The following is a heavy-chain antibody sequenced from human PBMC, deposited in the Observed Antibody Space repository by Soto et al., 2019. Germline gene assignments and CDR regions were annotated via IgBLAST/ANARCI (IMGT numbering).Heavy chain of an antibody. CDR2: ISGSGGST. Sequence: GGSLRLSCAASGFTFSSYAMSWVRQAPGKGLEWVSAISGSGGSTYYADSVKGRFTISRDNSKNTLYLQMNSLRAEDTAVYYCAKKGALGRGGGYSGYDYFDYWGQGTLVTVSS. J-gene: IGHJ4*02. V-gene: IGHV3-23*01. CDR1: GFTFSSYA. D-gene: IGHD5-12*01. CDR3: AKKGALGRGGGYSGYDYFDY.